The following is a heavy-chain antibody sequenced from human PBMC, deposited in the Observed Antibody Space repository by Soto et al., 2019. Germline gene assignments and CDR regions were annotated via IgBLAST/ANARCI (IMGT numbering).Heavy chain of an antibody. J-gene: IGHJ1*01. Sequence: GGSLRLSCEASGFSFSSFAMNWVRQAPGRGLEWVSYISDDGASIYYADSLKGRFTISRDNAKNSLSLQMNNLRAEDTAVYYCARENSVQAWLPHFVHWGLGTLVTVSS. CDR2: ISDDGASI. CDR3: ARENSVQAWLPHFVH. V-gene: IGHV3-48*03. CDR1: GFSFSSFA. D-gene: IGHD5-18*01.